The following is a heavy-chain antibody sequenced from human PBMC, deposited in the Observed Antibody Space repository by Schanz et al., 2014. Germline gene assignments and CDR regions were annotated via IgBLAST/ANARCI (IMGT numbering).Heavy chain of an antibody. CDR3: ARRIWDGDYYYFDY. V-gene: IGHV1-69*02. J-gene: IGHJ4*02. Sequence: QVQLVQSGAEVKKPGPSVKVSCKASGGTFNSYTINWVRQAPGQGLEWMGRIIPILGIANYAQKFQGRVTITADRSTSTAYMELSSLRSEDTAVYYCARRIWDGDYYYFDYWGQGTLVTVSS. D-gene: IGHD4-17*01. CDR2: IIPILGIA. CDR1: GGTFNSYT.